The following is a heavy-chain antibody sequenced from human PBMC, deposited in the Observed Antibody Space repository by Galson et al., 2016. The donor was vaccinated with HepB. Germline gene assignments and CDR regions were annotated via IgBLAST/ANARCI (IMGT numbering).Heavy chain of an antibody. CDR3: ARNPSGGGA. CDR1: GVTVGNHY. CDR2: IYSGGNT. D-gene: IGHD4/OR15-4a*01. V-gene: IGHV3-66*01. J-gene: IGHJ4*02. Sequence: SLRLSCAASGVTVGNHYMNWVRQAPGKGLEWVSLIYSGGNTQYADSVRGRFTISRDSSKNTLYLQMNSLRAEDTAVYYCARNPSGGGAWGQGTLVTVSS.